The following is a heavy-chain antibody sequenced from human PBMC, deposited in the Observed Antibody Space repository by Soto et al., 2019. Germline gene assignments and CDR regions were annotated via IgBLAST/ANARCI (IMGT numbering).Heavy chain of an antibody. CDR2: IKSKTDGGTT. D-gene: IGHD3-9*01. J-gene: IGHJ4*02. CDR1: GFTVSNAW. Sequence: EVQLVESGGGWVKPGGSLRLSCAASGFTVSNAWMSWVRQAPGKGLEWVGRIKSKTDGGTTDYAAPVKGRFTISRDDSKNTLYLQMNSLKTEDTAVYYCTTGPPLYYDILTGYYTLDYWGQGTLVTVSS. V-gene: IGHV3-15*01. CDR3: TTGPPLYYDILTGYYTLDY.